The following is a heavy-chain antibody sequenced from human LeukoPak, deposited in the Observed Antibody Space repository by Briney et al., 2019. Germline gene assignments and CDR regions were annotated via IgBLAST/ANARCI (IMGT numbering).Heavy chain of an antibody. CDR2: IYYSGST. J-gene: IGHJ4*02. Sequence: SETLSLTCTVSGGSISSYYWSWIRQPPGKGLEWIGYIYYSGSTNYNPSLKSRVTISVDTSKNQFSLKLSSVTAADTAVYYCARDLTVTTLDYWGQGTLVTVSS. CDR1: GGSISSYY. V-gene: IGHV4-59*01. CDR3: ARDLTVTTLDY. D-gene: IGHD4-17*01.